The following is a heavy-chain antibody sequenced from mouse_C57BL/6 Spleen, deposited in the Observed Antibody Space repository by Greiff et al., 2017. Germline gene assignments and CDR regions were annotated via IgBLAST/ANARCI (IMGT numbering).Heavy chain of an antibody. CDR2: INYDGSST. Sequence: EVQLVESEGGLVQPGSSMKLSCTASGFTFSDYYMAWVRQVPEKGLEWVANINYDGSSTYYLDSLKSRFIISRDNAKNILYLQMSSLKSEDTATYYCARVVGSFYYFDYWGQGTTLTVSS. J-gene: IGHJ2*01. D-gene: IGHD1-1*02. CDR1: GFTFSDYY. CDR3: ARVVGSFYYFDY. V-gene: IGHV5-16*01.